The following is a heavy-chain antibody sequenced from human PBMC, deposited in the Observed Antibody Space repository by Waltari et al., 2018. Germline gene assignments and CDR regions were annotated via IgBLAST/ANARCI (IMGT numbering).Heavy chain of an antibody. D-gene: IGHD2-21*01. J-gene: IGHJ5*02. CDR3: ARDKGAYCGGDCYSNWFDP. Sequence: QVQLQESGPGLVKPTETLSLTCTVSGGSISSHYWSWIRQPPGKGLEWIGYIYSSGSTNYNPSLKSRVTISVDTSKNQFSLKLSSVTAADTAVYYCARDKGAYCGGDCYSNWFDPWGQGTLVTVSS. V-gene: IGHV4-59*11. CDR1: GGSISSHY. CDR2: IYSSGST.